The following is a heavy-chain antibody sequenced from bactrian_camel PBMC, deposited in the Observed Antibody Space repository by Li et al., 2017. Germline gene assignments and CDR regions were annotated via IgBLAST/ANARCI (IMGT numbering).Heavy chain of an antibody. CDR2: YINTRSA. D-gene: IGHD5*01. V-gene: IGHV3S53*01. CDR1: APTYSINC. Sequence: HVQLVESGGGAVQAGGSLRLSCVASAPTYSINCMGWFRQAPGKQREEVAVAYINTRSAKYGDSVKGRFTITQDNGKNTVYLQMNTLKTEDTAVYYCATEKKGTWAEYNYWGQGTQVTVS. J-gene: IGHJ4*01. CDR3: ATEKKGTWAEYNY.